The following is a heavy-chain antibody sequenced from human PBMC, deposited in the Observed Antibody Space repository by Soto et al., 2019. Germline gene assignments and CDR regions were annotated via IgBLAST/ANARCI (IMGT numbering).Heavy chain of an antibody. CDR2: IKEDGSQK. J-gene: IGHJ4*02. D-gene: IGHD6-13*01. V-gene: IGHV3-7*01. CDR3: ARGGSSSDY. CDR1: GFIFNNYW. Sequence: EVQLLESGGGSVQPGGSLGVSCAASGFIFNNYWMSWVRQAPGKGLEWVANIKEDGSQKNYVDSVKGRFTISRDNAKNSLYLQMNTLRAQDMAVYYCARGGSSSDYWGQGTLVTVSS.